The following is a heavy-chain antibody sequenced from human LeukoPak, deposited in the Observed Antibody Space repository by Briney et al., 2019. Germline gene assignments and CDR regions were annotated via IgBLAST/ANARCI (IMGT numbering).Heavy chain of an antibody. J-gene: IGHJ6*02. Sequence: SETLSLTCTVSGGSISSYYWSWIQQPPGKGLEWIGWIFYSGSTNYNPSLTSRVTISVDTSKNQFSLKLSSVTAADTAVYYCARQPNSGFYYAMDVWGQGTTVTVSS. V-gene: IGHV4-59*08. CDR1: GGSISSYY. D-gene: IGHD3-10*01. CDR3: ARQPNSGFYYAMDV. CDR2: IFYSGST.